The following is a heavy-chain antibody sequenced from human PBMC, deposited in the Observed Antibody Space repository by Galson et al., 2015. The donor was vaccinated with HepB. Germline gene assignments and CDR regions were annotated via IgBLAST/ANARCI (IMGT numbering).Heavy chain of an antibody. V-gene: IGHV3-23*01. CDR1: GFTFSSYA. D-gene: IGHD1-26*01. CDR3: AKDDVGAAIFDY. J-gene: IGHJ4*02. CDR2: ISGSGGST. Sequence: SLRLSCAASGFTFSSYAMSWVRQAPGKGLEWVSSISGSGGSTYYADSVKGRFTISRDNSKNTLYLQLNSLRAEDTAVYYCAKDDVGAAIFDYWGQGTLVTVSS.